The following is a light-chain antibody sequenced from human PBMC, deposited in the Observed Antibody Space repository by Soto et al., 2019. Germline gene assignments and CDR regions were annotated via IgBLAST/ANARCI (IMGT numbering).Light chain of an antibody. CDR2: GAS. Sequence: EIVMTQSPVTLSLSPGERATLSCRASQSVSNYLAWYQQKPGQAPRLLIYGASSRATGIPDRFSGSGSGTDFTLTISSLQPEDFATYYCQQSYSLCTFGQGTKVDI. CDR1: QSVSNY. J-gene: IGKJ1*01. CDR3: QQSYSLCT. V-gene: IGKV3-11*01.